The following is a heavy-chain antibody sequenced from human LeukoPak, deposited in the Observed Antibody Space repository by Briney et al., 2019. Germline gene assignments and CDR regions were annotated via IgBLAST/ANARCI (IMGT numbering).Heavy chain of an antibody. D-gene: IGHD2-8*02. V-gene: IGHV3-23*01. CDR1: GFTFSSYA. J-gene: IGHJ4*02. CDR2: ISGSGGST. CDR3: ARHNNDWGWDY. Sequence: GGSLRLSCAASGFTFSSYAMSWVRQAPGKGLEWVSAISGSGGSTYYADSVKGRFTISRDNSKNTLYLQMNSLRAEVTAVYYCARHNNDWGWDYWGQGAQVTVSS.